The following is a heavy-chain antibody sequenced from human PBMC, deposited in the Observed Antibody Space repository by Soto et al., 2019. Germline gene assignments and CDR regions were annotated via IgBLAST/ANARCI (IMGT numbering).Heavy chain of an antibody. CDR3: AREIEYSGYDQSNYYYYGMDV. CDR2: TYYRSKWYN. D-gene: IGHD5-12*01. CDR1: GDSVSSNSAA. V-gene: IGHV6-1*01. Sequence: SQTLSLTCAISGDSVSSNSAAWNWIRQSPSRGLEWLGRTYYRSKWYNDYAVSVKSRITINPDTSKNQFSLQLNSVTPEDTAVYYCAREIEYSGYDQSNYYYYGMDVWGQGTTVTVSS. J-gene: IGHJ6*02.